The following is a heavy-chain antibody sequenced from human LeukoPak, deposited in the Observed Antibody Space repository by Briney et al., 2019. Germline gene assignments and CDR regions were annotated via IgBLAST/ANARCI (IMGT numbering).Heavy chain of an antibody. D-gene: IGHD3-10*01. CDR1: GFTFSSYA. CDR3: ARSHGYYGSGSYYNVTYLRHYYYMDV. V-gene: IGHV3-23*01. CDR2: ISGSDGST. Sequence: GGSLRLSCAASGFTFSSYAMSWVRQAPGKGLEWVSGISGSDGSTYYADSVKGRFTISRDNAKNSLYLQMNSLRAEDTAVYYCARSHGYYGSGSYYNVTYLRHYYYMDVWGKGTTVTVSS. J-gene: IGHJ6*03.